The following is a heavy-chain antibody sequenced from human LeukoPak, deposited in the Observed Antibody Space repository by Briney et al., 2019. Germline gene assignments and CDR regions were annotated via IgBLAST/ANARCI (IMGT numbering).Heavy chain of an antibody. CDR3: AKGRYYYDSSDAFDI. J-gene: IGHJ3*02. D-gene: IGHD3-22*01. Sequence: AGGSLRLXCAASGFTFDDYAMHWVRQAPGKDLEWVSLISGDGGSTYYADSVKGRFTISRDNSKNSLYLQMNSLRTEDTALYYCAKGRYYYDSSDAFDIWGQGTMVTVSS. CDR1: GFTFDDYA. CDR2: ISGDGGST. V-gene: IGHV3-43*02.